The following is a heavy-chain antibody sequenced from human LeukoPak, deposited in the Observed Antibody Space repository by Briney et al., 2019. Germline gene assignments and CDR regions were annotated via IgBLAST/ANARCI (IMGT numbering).Heavy chain of an antibody. J-gene: IGHJ4*02. CDR3: ASGGYCSSTSCYIDY. CDR1: GFTFSSYS. CDR2: ISSSSNYI. D-gene: IGHD2-2*02. V-gene: IGHV3-21*01. Sequence: GSLRLSCAASGFTFSSYSMNWVRQAPGKGLEWVSSISSSSNYIYYADSVKGRFTISRDNAKNSLYLQMNSLRAEDTAVYYCASGGYCSSTSCYIDYWGQGTLVTVSS.